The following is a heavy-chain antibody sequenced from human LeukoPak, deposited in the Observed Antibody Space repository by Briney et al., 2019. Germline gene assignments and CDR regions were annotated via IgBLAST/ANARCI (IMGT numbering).Heavy chain of an antibody. V-gene: IGHV1-2*02. Sequence: ASVKVSCKASRYTFTGYYMHWVRQAPGQGLEWMGWVNPNSGGTNYAQKFQGRVTMTRDTSISTAYMELSRLRSDDTAVYYCARGSSSSEYYYYYMDVWGKGTTVTVS. D-gene: IGHD6-6*01. J-gene: IGHJ6*03. CDR3: ARGSSSSEYYYYYMDV. CDR2: VNPNSGGT. CDR1: RYTFTGYY.